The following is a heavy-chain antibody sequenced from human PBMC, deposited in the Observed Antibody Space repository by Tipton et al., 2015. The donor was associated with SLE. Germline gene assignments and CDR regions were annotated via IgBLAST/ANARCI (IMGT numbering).Heavy chain of an antibody. CDR1: GGTFNSYA. D-gene: IGHD4-17*01. J-gene: IGHJ4*02. CDR3: ARDNGDYGTFFDY. Sequence: QSGPEVKKPGSSVKVSCKASGGTFNSYAISWVRQAPGQGLEWMGRIIPMFGMPNYAQKFQGRVTITADSSTSTAYMELSSLTSEDTAVYYCARDNGDYGTFFDYWGQGTLVTVSS. CDR2: IIPMFGMP. V-gene: IGHV1-69*04.